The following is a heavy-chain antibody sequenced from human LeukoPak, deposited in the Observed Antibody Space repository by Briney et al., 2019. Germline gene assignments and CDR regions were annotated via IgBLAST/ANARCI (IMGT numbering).Heavy chain of an antibody. D-gene: IGHD2-15*01. CDR1: GFTFSSYA. V-gene: IGHV3-21*01. J-gene: IGHJ5*02. CDR3: VRGRERVAATNNWFDP. Sequence: PGGSLRLSCAASGFTFSSYAMSWVRQAPGKGLEWVSSVSTSSSYIYYADSVKGRFTISRDNAKNSLCLQMNSLRAEDTAVYYCVRGRERVAATNNWFDPWGQGTLVTVSS. CDR2: VSTSSSYI.